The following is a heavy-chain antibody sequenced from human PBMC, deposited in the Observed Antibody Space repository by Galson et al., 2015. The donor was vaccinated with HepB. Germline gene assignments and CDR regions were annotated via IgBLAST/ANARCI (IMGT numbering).Heavy chain of an antibody. Sequence: SLRLSCAASGFTFSSYGMHWVRQAPGKGLEWVAVIWYDGSNKYYADSVKGRFTISRDNSKNTLYLQMNSLRAEDTAVYYCARERKWYYYDSSGYPPPFDYWGQGTLVTVSS. V-gene: IGHV3-33*08. CDR2: IWYDGSNK. J-gene: IGHJ4*02. CDR3: ARERKWYYYDSSGYPPPFDY. CDR1: GFTFSSYG. D-gene: IGHD3-22*01.